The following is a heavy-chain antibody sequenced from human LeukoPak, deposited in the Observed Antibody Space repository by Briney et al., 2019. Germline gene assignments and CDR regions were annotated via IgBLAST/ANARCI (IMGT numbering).Heavy chain of an antibody. CDR3: AMGSDYFDY. CDR2: IFPGDSDT. Sequence: GESLKISCKGPGYSFTNYWIGWVRQMPGKGLEWMGIIFPGDSDTRYSPSFQGQVTISADKSINTAYLRWGSLKASDTAMYYCAMGSDYFDYWGLGTLVTVSS. CDR1: GYSFTNYW. V-gene: IGHV5-51*01. J-gene: IGHJ4*02.